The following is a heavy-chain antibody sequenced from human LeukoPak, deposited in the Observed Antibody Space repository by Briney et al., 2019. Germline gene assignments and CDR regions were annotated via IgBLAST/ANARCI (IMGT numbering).Heavy chain of an antibody. J-gene: IGHJ6*02. CDR1: GYSFTSYW. CDR2: IYPGDSDT. CDR3: ARQGSRSSWLDYYYGMDV. Sequence: HGESLQISCKGSGYSFTSYWIGWVRQMPGKGLEWMGIIYPGDSDTRYSPSFQGQVTISADKSISTAYLQWSGLKASDTAMYYCARQGSRSSWLDYYYGMDVWGQGTTVTVSS. D-gene: IGHD6-13*01. V-gene: IGHV5-51*01.